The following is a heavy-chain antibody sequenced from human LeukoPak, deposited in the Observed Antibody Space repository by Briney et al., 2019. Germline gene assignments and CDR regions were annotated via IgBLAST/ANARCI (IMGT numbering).Heavy chain of an antibody. D-gene: IGHD2-2*01. Sequence: ASAKVSCKXSGYTFTNDGISWVRQAPRQGLEWMGWISAYNGNTNYVQELQGRVTMTTDTSTSTAYMELRSLRSDDTAVYYCARDHCSSTSCYYDNWLDPWGQGTLVTVSS. CDR1: GYTFTNDG. CDR2: ISAYNGNT. CDR3: ARDHCSSTSCYYDNWLDP. V-gene: IGHV1-18*01. J-gene: IGHJ5*02.